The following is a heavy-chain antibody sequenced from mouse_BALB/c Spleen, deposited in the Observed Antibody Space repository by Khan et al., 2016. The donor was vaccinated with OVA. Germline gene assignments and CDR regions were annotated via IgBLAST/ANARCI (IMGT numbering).Heavy chain of an antibody. J-gene: IGHJ4*01. D-gene: IGHD2-4*01. V-gene: IGHV2-6-1*01. Sequence: QVQLKESGPGLAAPSQSLSITCTISGFSLTNYGVHWVRQPPGKGLEWLGVIWSDGSNTHNSALKSRLTITKDNSQSQVFLKMSSHQTDDTAIYFCARQPYYHYNILDYWGQGTSVTVSS. CDR2: IWSDGSN. CDR1: GFSLTNYG. CDR3: ARQPYYHYNILDY.